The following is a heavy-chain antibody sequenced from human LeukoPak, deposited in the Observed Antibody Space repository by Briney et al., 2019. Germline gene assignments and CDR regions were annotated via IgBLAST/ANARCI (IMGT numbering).Heavy chain of an antibody. CDR2: IYYSGST. Sequence: PSETLSLTCTVSGGSISSSSYYWGWIRQPPGKGLEWIGSIYYSGSTYYNPSLKSRVTISVDTSKNQFSLKLSSVTAADTAVYYCARGHSGSYLFDYWGQGTLVTVSS. CDR3: ARGHSGSYLFDY. V-gene: IGHV4-39*01. J-gene: IGHJ4*02. D-gene: IGHD1-26*01. CDR1: GGSISSSSYY.